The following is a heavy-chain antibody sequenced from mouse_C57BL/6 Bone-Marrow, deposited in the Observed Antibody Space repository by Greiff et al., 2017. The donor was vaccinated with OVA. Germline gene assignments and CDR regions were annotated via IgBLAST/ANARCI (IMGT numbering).Heavy chain of an antibody. CDR2: ISYDGSN. D-gene: IGHD2-3*01. CDR3: ARDGYYVGPYFDY. Sequence: DVKLQESGPGLVKPSQSLSLTCSVTGYSITSGYYWNWIRQFPGNKLEWMGYISYDGSNNYNPSLKNRISITRDTSKNQFFLKLNSVTTEDTATYYCARDGYYVGPYFDYWGQGTTLTVSS. J-gene: IGHJ2*01. CDR1: GYSITSGYY. V-gene: IGHV3-6*01.